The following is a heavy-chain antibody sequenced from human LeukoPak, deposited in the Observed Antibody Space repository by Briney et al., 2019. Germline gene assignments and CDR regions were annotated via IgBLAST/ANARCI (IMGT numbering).Heavy chain of an antibody. CDR1: GFTFSSYA. V-gene: IGHV3-23*01. CDR3: AKDYGDYVFYFDY. Sequence: GGSLRLSCAASGFTFSSYAMSWVRQAPGKGLELVSAISGSGGSTYYADSVKGQFTISRDNSKNTLYLQMNSLRAEDTAVYYCAKDYGDYVFYFDYWGQGTLVTVSS. J-gene: IGHJ4*02. D-gene: IGHD4-17*01. CDR2: ISGSGGST.